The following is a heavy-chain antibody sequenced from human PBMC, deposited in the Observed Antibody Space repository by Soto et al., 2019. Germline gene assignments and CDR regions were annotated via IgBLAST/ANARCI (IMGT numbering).Heavy chain of an antibody. Sequence: SVKVSCKASGGTFSSYAISWVRQAPGQGLEWMGGIIPIFGTANYAQKFQGRVTITADESTSTAYMGLSSLRSEDTAVYYCARGPWGSSTSCYLVNWGQGTLVTVSS. V-gene: IGHV1-69*13. CDR3: ARGPWGSSTSCYLVN. J-gene: IGHJ4*02. CDR2: IIPIFGTA. CDR1: GGTFSSYA. D-gene: IGHD2-2*01.